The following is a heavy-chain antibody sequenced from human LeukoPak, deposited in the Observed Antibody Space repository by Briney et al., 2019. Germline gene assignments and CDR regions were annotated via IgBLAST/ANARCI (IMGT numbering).Heavy chain of an antibody. CDR2: IIPIFGTA. V-gene: IGHV1-69*06. D-gene: IGHD3-9*01. CDR3: ARVFQGYYYYMDV. Sequence: GASVKVSCKASGYTFTSYGISWVRQAPGQGLEWMGGIIPIFGTANYAQKFQGRVTITADKSTSTAYMELSSLRSEDTAVYYCARVFQGYYYYMDVWGKGTTVTVSS. CDR1: GYTFTSYG. J-gene: IGHJ6*03.